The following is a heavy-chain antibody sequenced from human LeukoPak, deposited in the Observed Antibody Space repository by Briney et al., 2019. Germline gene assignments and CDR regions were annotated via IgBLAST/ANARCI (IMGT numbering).Heavy chain of an antibody. V-gene: IGHV3-30-3*01. CDR2: ISYDGSNK. CDR3: ARERSHSGSYLFGY. J-gene: IGHJ4*02. Sequence: GRSLRLSCAAPGFTFSSYAMHWVRQAPGKGLEWVAVISYDGSNKYYADSVKGRFTISRDNSKITLYLQMNSLRAEDTAVYYCARERSHSGSYLFGYWGQGTLVTVSS. D-gene: IGHD1-26*01. CDR1: GFTFSSYA.